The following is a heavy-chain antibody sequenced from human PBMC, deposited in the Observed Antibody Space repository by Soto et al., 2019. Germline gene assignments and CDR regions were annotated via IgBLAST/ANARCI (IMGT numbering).Heavy chain of an antibody. V-gene: IGHV3-23*01. Sequence: GGSLRLSCAASGFTFSSYAMSWVRQAPGKGLEWVSAISGSGGSTYYADSVKGRFTISRDNSKSTMYLQMNSLRAEDTAVYYCAKVGAPFVTSRLSHMYNWFDPWGQGTLVTVSS. J-gene: IGHJ5*02. CDR2: ISGSGGST. D-gene: IGHD3-16*02. CDR3: AKVGAPFVTSRLSHMYNWFDP. CDR1: GFTFSSYA.